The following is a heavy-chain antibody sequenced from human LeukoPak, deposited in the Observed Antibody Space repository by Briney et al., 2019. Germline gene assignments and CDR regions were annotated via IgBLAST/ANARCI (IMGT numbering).Heavy chain of an antibody. V-gene: IGHV1-46*01. D-gene: IGHD1-26*01. CDR1: GYTFTSYY. CDR2: INPSGGST. J-gene: IGHJ4*02. Sequence: VASVKVSCEASGYTFTSYYMHWVRQAPGQGLEWMGIINPSGGSTSYAQKFQGRVTMTRDTSTSTVYMELSSLRSEDTAVYYCARMYRPYYFDYWGQGTLVTVSS. CDR3: ARMYRPYYFDY.